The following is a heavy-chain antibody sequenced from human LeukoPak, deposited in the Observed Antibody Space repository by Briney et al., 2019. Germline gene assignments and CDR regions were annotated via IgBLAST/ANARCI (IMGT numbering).Heavy chain of an antibody. CDR2: IYYSGST. J-gene: IGHJ4*02. CDR3: ARQYSGCDREIDY. D-gene: IGHD5-12*01. CDR1: GGSISSYY. Sequence: SETLSLTCTVSGGSISSYYWSWIRQPPGKGLEWIGYIYYSGSTNYNPSLKSRVTISVDTSKNQFSLKLSSVTAADTAVYYCARQYSGCDREIDYWGQGTLVTVSS. V-gene: IGHV4-59*01.